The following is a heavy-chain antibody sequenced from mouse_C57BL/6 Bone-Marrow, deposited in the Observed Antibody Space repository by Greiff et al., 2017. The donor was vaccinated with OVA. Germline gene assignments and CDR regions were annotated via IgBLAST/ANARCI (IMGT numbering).Heavy chain of an antibody. CDR1: AYEFPSHD. Sequence: EVKLMESGGGLVQPGESLKLSCESNAYEFPSHDMSWVRKTPEKRLELVAAINSDGGSTYYPDTMERRFIISRDNTKKTLYLQMSSLRSEDTALYYCARHSDLPYWYFDVWGTGTTVTVSS. V-gene: IGHV5-2*01. CDR3: ARHSDLPYWYFDV. CDR2: INSDGGST. J-gene: IGHJ1*03.